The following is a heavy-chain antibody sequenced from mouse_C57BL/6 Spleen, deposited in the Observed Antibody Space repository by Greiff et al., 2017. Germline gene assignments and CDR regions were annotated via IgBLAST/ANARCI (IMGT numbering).Heavy chain of an antibody. CDR2: ISSGGSYT. J-gene: IGHJ1*03. Sequence: EVKLMESGGDLVKPGGSLKLSCAASGFTFSSYGMSWVRQTPDKRLEWVATISSGGSYTYYPDSVKGRFTISRDNAKNTLYLQMSSLKSEDTAMYYCARPGGSSYGYFDVWGTGTTVTVSS. CDR3: ARPGGSSYGYFDV. CDR1: GFTFSSYG. D-gene: IGHD1-1*01. V-gene: IGHV5-6*01.